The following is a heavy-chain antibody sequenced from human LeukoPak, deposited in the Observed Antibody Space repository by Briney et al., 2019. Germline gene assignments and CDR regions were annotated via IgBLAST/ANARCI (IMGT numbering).Heavy chain of an antibody. Sequence: PSETLSLTCAVSGGSISSSNWWSWVRQPPGKGLEWIGEIYHSGSTNYNPSLKSRVRTSVDTSKKQFSLKLSSVTAADTAVYYCARGKVIYDSSGYYYYYYYMDVWGKGTTVTVSS. D-gene: IGHD3-22*01. J-gene: IGHJ6*03. CDR2: IYHSGST. V-gene: IGHV4-4*02. CDR3: ARGKVIYDSSGYYYYYYYMDV. CDR1: GGSISSSNW.